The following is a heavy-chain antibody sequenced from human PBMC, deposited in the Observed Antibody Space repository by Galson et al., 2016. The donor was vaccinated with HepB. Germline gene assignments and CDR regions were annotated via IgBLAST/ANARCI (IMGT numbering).Heavy chain of an antibody. J-gene: IGHJ4*02. CDR2: INAGNGNT. CDR1: GYTFTSYT. Sequence: SVKVSCKASGYTFTSYTIHWVRQAPGQRLEWMGWINAGNGNTKYSQKFQGRVTITRDTSASTAYMELSSLRSEDTAVYYCARAVHGSGSYWDKWGQGTLVAVSS. D-gene: IGHD3-10*01. V-gene: IGHV1-3*01. CDR3: ARAVHGSGSYWDK.